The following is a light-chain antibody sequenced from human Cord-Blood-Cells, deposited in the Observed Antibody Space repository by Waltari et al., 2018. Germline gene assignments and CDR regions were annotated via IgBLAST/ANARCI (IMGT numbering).Light chain of an antibody. CDR3: HQSSSVPWT. J-gene: IGKJ1*01. CDR1: QSIGSS. V-gene: IGKV6-21*01. Sequence: EIVLSQSPDFQSVTPQEKVTIPCRASQSIGSSLHWYHQKPDQSPKLLIKYACQSFSGVPSRFSGSGSGTDFTLTINSLEAEDAATYYCHQSSSVPWTFGQGTKVEFK. CDR2: YAC.